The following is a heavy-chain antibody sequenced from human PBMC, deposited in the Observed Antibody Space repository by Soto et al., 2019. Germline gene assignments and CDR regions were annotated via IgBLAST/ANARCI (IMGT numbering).Heavy chain of an antibody. CDR3: ARGRIVVVPAAIYYFDY. V-gene: IGHV3-7*03. Sequence: EVQLVESGGGLVQPGGSLRLSCAASGFTFSSYWMSWVRQAPGKGLEWVANIKQDGSEKYYVDSVKGRLTISRDNAKNSLYLQMNSLRAEDTAVYYCARGRIVVVPAAIYYFDYWGQGTLVTVSS. D-gene: IGHD2-2*01. CDR2: IKQDGSEK. CDR1: GFTFSSYW. J-gene: IGHJ4*02.